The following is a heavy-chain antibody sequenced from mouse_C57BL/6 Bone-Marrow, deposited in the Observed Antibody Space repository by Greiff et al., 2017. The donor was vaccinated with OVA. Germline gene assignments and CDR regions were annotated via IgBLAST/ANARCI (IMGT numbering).Heavy chain of an antibody. V-gene: IGHV1-52*01. J-gene: IGHJ3*01. Sequence: QVQLQQPGAELVRPGSSVKLSCKASGYTFPSSWMHWVQQRPIQGLEWIGNIDPSDSETHYNQKFKDKATLTVDKSSSTAYMQLSSLTSEDSAVYYCARSDYYGSSWFAYWGQGTLVTVSA. D-gene: IGHD1-1*01. CDR1: GYTFPSSW. CDR3: ARSDYYGSSWFAY. CDR2: IDPSDSET.